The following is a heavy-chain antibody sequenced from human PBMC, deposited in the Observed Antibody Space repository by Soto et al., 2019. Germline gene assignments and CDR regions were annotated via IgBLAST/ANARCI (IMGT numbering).Heavy chain of an antibody. CDR1: GGSVSGGPFF. V-gene: IGHV4-61*01. D-gene: IGHD4-4*01. Sequence: SETLSLTCTLSGGSVSGGPFFWSWIRQPPGKPLEWMGYSDYSGNTNFNPSLTSRLAISVDTSKNQVSLRLRSVTAADTAFYYCARGGANSDYHNWFDHWGQGILVTVSS. CDR3: ARGGANSDYHNWFDH. J-gene: IGHJ5*02. CDR2: SDYSGNT.